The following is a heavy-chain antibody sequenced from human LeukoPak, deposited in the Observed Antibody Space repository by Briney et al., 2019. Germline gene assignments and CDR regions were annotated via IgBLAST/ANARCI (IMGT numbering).Heavy chain of an antibody. CDR1: GFTFSSHW. D-gene: IGHD5-12*01. Sequence: GGSLRLSCAASGFTFSSHWMSCVRQAPGKGREWVANIKQDGSEKYYVDSVKGRFTISRDNAKNSLYLQMNSLRAEDTAVYYCLSGYSPDAFDIWGQGTMVTVSS. J-gene: IGHJ3*02. CDR2: IKQDGSEK. V-gene: IGHV3-7*01. CDR3: LSGYSPDAFDI.